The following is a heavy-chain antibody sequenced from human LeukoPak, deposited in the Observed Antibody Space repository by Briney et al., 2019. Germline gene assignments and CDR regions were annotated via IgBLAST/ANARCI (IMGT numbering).Heavy chain of an antibody. CDR2: IWYDGSNK. CDR3: ARDFRYSSSGDVIDY. J-gene: IGHJ4*02. V-gene: IGHV3-33*01. D-gene: IGHD6-13*01. CDR1: GFTFSSYG. Sequence: GGSLRLSCAASGFTFSSYGMHWVRQAPGKGLEWVAVIWYDGSNKYYADSVKGRSTISRDNSKNTLYLQMNSLRAEDTAVYYCARDFRYSSSGDVIDYWGQGTLVTVSS.